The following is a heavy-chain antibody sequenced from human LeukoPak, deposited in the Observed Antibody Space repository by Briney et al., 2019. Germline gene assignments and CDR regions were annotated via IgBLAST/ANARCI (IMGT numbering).Heavy chain of an antibody. V-gene: IGHV3-30*18. CDR2: ISYDGSNK. D-gene: IGHD3-22*01. J-gene: IGHJ4*02. Sequence: PGRSLRLSCAASGFTFSSYGMRWVRQAPGKGLEWVAVISYDGSNKYYADSVKGRFTISRDNSKNTLYLQMNSLRAEDTAAYYCAKGYYDSSGYYGYWGQGTLVTVSS. CDR3: AKGYYDSSGYYGY. CDR1: GFTFSSYG.